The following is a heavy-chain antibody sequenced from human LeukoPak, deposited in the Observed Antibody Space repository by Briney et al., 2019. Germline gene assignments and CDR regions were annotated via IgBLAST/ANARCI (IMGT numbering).Heavy chain of an antibody. V-gene: IGHV3-23*01. CDR2: ISGSGGST. D-gene: IGHD3-22*01. CDR1: GFTFRSYA. J-gene: IGHJ4*02. CDR3: AKNRYYETSSVWDY. Sequence: PGGSLRLSCTASGFTFRSYAMSWVRQAPGKGLEWVSGISGSGGSTYYADSVKGRFTISRDNSKNTLYLQMNSLRAEDTAVYYCAKNRYYETSSVWDYWGQGTLLTVSS.